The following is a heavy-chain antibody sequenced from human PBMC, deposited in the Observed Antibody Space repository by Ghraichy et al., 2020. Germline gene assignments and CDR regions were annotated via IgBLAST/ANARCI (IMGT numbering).Heavy chain of an antibody. CDR1: GGSISSGGYY. J-gene: IGHJ3*02. CDR2: IYYSGST. V-gene: IGHV4-31*03. CDR3: ARGIAAAGTGVFDI. Sequence: SETLSLTCTVSGGSISSGGYYWSWIRQHPGKGLEWIGYIYYSGSTYYNPSLKSRLTISVDTSKNQFSLKLSSVTAADTAAYYCARGIAAAGTGVFDIWGQGTMVTVSS. D-gene: IGHD6-13*01.